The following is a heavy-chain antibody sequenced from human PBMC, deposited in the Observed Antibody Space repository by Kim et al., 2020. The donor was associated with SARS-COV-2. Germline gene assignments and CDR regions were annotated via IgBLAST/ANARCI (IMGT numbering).Heavy chain of an antibody. V-gene: IGHV3-74*01. CDR2: INSDGSST. J-gene: IGHJ4*02. CDR3: ARERGSYYDLDY. Sequence: GGSLRLSCAASGFTFSSYWMHWVRQAPGKGLVWVSRINSDGSSTSYADSVKGRFTISRDNAKNTLYLQMNSLRAEDTAVYYCARERGSYYDLDYWGQGTLVTVSS. CDR1: GFTFSSYW. D-gene: IGHD1-26*01.